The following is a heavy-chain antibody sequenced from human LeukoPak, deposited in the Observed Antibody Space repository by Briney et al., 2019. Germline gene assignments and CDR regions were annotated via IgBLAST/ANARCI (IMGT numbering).Heavy chain of an antibody. Sequence: GASVKVSCKASGYTFTSYGISWVRQAPGQGLEWMGWISAYNGNTNYAQKLQGRVTMTTDTSTSTAYMELRSLRADDTAVYYCARDPGYCSGGNCFSVNDYWGQGTLVTVSS. V-gene: IGHV1-18*01. CDR2: ISAYNGNT. D-gene: IGHD2-15*01. CDR3: ARDPGYCSGGNCFSVNDY. CDR1: GYTFTSYG. J-gene: IGHJ4*02.